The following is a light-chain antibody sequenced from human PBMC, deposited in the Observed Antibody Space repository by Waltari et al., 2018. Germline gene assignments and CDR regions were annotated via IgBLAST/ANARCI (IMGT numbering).Light chain of an antibody. CDR1: PSARTF. V-gene: IGKV3-11*01. CDR2: DAS. J-gene: IGKJ4*01. CDR3: QQRSDWLT. Sequence: EVVLTQSPAILSLSPGERATLSCRASPSARTFVAWYQQKPGQAPRLLIYDASNRATGIPARFSGSGSGTDFTLTISSLEPEDFAVYYCQQRSDWLTFGGGTRVEIK.